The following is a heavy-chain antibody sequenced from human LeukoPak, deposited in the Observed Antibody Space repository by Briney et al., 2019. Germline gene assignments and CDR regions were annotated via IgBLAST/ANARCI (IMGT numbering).Heavy chain of an antibody. CDR2: IYYSGST. Sequence: KTSETLSLTCTVSGGSISSYYWSWIRQPPGKGLEWIGYIYYSGSTNYNPSLKSRVTISVDTSKNQFSLKLSSVTAAGTAVYYCARDPVGNYEHGYYYGMDVWGQGTTVTVSS. J-gene: IGHJ6*02. V-gene: IGHV4-59*01. CDR3: ARDPVGNYEHGYYYGMDV. CDR1: GGSISSYY. D-gene: IGHD3-3*01.